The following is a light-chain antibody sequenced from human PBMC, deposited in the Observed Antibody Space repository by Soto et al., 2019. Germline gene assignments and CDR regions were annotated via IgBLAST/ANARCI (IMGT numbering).Light chain of an antibody. V-gene: IGLV2-14*01. Sequence: QCALTQPASVSGSPGQSITISCTGTSSDIGGYNYVSWFQQHPGKAPKLMISDVSNRPSGVSNRFSGSKSGNTASLTISGLQAEDEADYYCSSYTSGSTFYVFGTGTKVTVL. CDR2: DVS. CDR1: SSDIGGYNY. CDR3: SSYTSGSTFYV. J-gene: IGLJ1*01.